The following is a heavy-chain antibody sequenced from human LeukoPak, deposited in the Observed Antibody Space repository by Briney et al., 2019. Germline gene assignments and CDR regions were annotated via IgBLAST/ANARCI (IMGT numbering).Heavy chain of an antibody. CDR3: ARDGGSYYYDGSGYFDY. D-gene: IGHD3-22*01. CDR1: GASISSYY. Sequence: ETLSLTCTVSGASISSYYWSWIRQPPGKGLEWIGYNPSSGGTNYNPSLKSRLTISVDTSKNQISLKLRSVTAADAAIYYCARDGGSYYYDGSGYFDYWGQGTLVTVSS. J-gene: IGHJ4*02. CDR2: NPSSGGT. V-gene: IGHV4-59*01.